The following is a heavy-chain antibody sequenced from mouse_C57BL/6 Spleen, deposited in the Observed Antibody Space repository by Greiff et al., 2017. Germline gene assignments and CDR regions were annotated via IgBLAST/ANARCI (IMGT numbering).Heavy chain of an antibody. CDR2: ISSGGSYT. Sequence: DVKLVESGGDLVKPGGSLKLSCAASGFTFSSYGMSWVRQTPDKRLEWVATISSGGSYTYYPDSVKGRFTISRDNAKNTLYLQMSSLKSEDTAMYYCARHPSNWYFEVWGTGTTVTVSS. CDR1: GFTFSSYG. D-gene: IGHD2-10*02. J-gene: IGHJ1*03. CDR3: ARHPSNWYFEV. V-gene: IGHV5-6*02.